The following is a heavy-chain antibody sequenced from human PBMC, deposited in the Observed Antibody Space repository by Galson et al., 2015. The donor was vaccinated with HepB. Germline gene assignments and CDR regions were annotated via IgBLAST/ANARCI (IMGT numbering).Heavy chain of an antibody. CDR1: GFTVSSNY. D-gene: IGHD1-1*01. CDR2: IYSGGST. V-gene: IGHV3-66*01. Sequence: SLRHSCAASGFTVSSNYMSWVRQAPGKGLEWVSVIYSGGSTYYADSVKGRFTISRDNSKNTLYLQMNSLRAEDTAVYYCAREELYYFDYWGQGTLVTVSS. J-gene: IGHJ4*02. CDR3: AREELYYFDY.